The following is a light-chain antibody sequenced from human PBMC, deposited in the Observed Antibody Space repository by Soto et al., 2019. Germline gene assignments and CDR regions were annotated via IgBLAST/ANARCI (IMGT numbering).Light chain of an antibody. Sequence: DIVMTQSPLSLPVTPGEPASISCRSSQSLLHSNGYNYLDWYLQKPGQSPQLLIYLGSNRASGVPARFSGSGSGTDFTLKNSRVEAEDVGVYYCMQALQTPRYTFGQGTKLEIK. V-gene: IGKV2-28*01. J-gene: IGKJ2*01. CDR2: LGS. CDR3: MQALQTPRYT. CDR1: QSLLHSNGYNY.